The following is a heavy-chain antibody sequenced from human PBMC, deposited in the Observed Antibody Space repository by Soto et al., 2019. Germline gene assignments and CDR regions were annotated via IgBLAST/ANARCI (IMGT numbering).Heavy chain of an antibody. D-gene: IGHD3-3*02. CDR3: AGHFGNFYYYFDD. V-gene: IGHV4-34*01. J-gene: IGHJ4*02. Sequence: SETLSLTCAVYGGSFSGYYWSWIRQSPGKGLEWIGEIDQSGSTNYNPSLKSRVTLSVDTSQNQFSLKLSSVTAAATAVYYCAGHFGNFYYYFDDGGGGALVPVS. CDR2: IDQSGST. CDR1: GGSFSGYY.